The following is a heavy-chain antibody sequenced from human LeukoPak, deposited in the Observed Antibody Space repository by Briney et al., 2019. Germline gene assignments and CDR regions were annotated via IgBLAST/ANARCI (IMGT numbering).Heavy chain of an antibody. J-gene: IGHJ3*02. CDR2: INHSGST. V-gene: IGHV4-34*01. D-gene: IGHD3-22*01. CDR3: ARDAGRYYDSSGYRDAFDI. CDR1: GGSFSGYY. Sequence: PSETLSLTCAVYGGSFSGYYWSWIRQPPGKGLEWIGEINHSGSTNYNPSLKSRVTISVDTSKNQFSLKLSSVTAADTAVYYCARDAGRYYDSSGYRDAFDIWGQGTMVTVSS.